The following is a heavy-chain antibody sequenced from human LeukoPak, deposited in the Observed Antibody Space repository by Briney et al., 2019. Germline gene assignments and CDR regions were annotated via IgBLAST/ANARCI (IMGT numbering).Heavy chain of an antibody. CDR2: INSDGSSP. V-gene: IGHV3-74*01. CDR3: ARLRQRGYCSSTSCESDY. CDR1: GFTLSGYW. Sequence: GGSLGLSCAASGFTLSGYWMHWVRQAPGKGLVWVSRINSDGSSPSYADSVKSRFTISRDNAKNTLYLEMNSLRAEDTAVYYCARLRQRGYCSSTSCESDYWGQGTLVTVSS. D-gene: IGHD2-2*01. J-gene: IGHJ4*02.